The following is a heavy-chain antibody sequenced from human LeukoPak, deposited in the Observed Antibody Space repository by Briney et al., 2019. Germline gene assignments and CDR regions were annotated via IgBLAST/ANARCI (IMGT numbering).Heavy chain of an antibody. CDR2: ISWNSGSI. V-gene: IGHV3-9*01. Sequence: PGGSLRLSCAASGFTFDDYAMHWVRQAPGKGLEWVSGISWNSGSIGYADSVKGRFTISRDNAKNSLYLQMNSLRAEDTALYYCAKDLSLYYYYGMDVWGQGTTVTVSS. D-gene: IGHD3-16*01. CDR1: GFTFDDYA. J-gene: IGHJ6*02. CDR3: AKDLSLYYYYGMDV.